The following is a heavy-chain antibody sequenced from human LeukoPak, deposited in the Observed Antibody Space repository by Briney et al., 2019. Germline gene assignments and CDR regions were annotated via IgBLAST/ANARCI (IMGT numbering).Heavy chain of an antibody. CDR1: GFTFSSYE. V-gene: IGHV3-49*04. Sequence: GGSLRLSCAASGFTFSSYEMNWVRQAPGKGLEWVGFIRSKAYGGTTEYAASVKGRFTISRDDSKSIAYLQMNSLKTEDTAVYYCTRVHHYYDSSGYYDYWGQGTLVTVSS. J-gene: IGHJ4*02. D-gene: IGHD3-22*01. CDR3: TRVHHYYDSSGYYDY. CDR2: IRSKAYGGTT.